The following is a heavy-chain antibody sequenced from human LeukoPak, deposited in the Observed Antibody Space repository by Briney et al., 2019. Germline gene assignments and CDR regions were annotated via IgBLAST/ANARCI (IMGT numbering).Heavy chain of an antibody. Sequence: SSETLSLTCTVSGGSISSSSYYWGWIRQPPGKGLEWIGSIYYSGSTYHNPSLKSRVTISVDTSKNQFSLKLSSVTAADTAVYYCASSITIFGVVINYFDYWGQGTLVTVSS. J-gene: IGHJ4*02. CDR2: IYYSGST. CDR1: GGSISSSSYY. D-gene: IGHD3-3*01. CDR3: ASSITIFGVVINYFDY. V-gene: IGHV4-39*07.